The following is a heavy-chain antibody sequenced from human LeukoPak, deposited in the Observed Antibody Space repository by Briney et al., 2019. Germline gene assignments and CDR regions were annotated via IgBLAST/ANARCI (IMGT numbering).Heavy chain of an antibody. J-gene: IGHJ6*03. CDR2: INHSGST. CDR3: ARVASYYYYYMDV. Sequence: SETLFLTCAVYGGSFSGYYWSWIRQPPGKGLEWIGEINHSGSTNYNPSLKSRVTISVDTSKNQFSLKLSSVTAADTAVYYCARVASYYYYYMDVWGKGTTVTVSS. CDR1: GGSFSGYY. V-gene: IGHV4-34*01.